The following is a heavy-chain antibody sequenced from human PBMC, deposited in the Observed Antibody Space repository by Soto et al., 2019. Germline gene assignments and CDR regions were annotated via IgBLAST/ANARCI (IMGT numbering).Heavy chain of an antibody. CDR1: GFTFDDYA. D-gene: IGHD6-19*01. CDR2: ISWNSGSI. CDR3: AKDGAVAGPGRTYYFDY. Sequence: SLRLSCAASGFTFDDYAMHCVRQSPGKCLEWVSGISWNSGSIGYADSVKGRFTISRDNAKNSLYLQMNSLRAEDTALYYCAKDGAVAGPGRTYYFDYWGQGTLVTVSS. J-gene: IGHJ4*02. V-gene: IGHV3-9*01.